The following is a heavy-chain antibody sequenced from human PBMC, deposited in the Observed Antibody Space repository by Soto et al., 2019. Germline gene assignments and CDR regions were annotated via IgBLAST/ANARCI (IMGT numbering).Heavy chain of an antibody. J-gene: IGHJ4*02. V-gene: IGHV1-69*01. CDR2: IIPIFGTA. Sequence: QVQLVQSGAEVKKPGSSVKVSCKASGGTFSSYAISWVRQAPGQGLEWMGGIIPIFGTANYAQKFQGRVTITADESTSRAYMELSSLRSEDTAVYYCARGARYSYGYRGGYYFDYWGQGTLVTVSS. CDR1: GGTFSSYA. D-gene: IGHD5-18*01. CDR3: ARGARYSYGYRGGYYFDY.